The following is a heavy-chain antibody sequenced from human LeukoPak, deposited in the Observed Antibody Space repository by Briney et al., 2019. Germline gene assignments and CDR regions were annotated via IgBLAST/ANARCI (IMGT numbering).Heavy chain of an antibody. Sequence: GGPLRLSCAASGFTFSSYAMTWVRQAPGKGLQWVSTLSGSGGSTYYTDSVKGRFTISRDNSKNTLYLQMNSLRAEDTAIYYCAKRAFGENFFDFWGQGALVTVSS. V-gene: IGHV3-23*01. J-gene: IGHJ4*02. D-gene: IGHD3-10*01. CDR2: LSGSGGST. CDR1: GFTFSSYA. CDR3: AKRAFGENFFDF.